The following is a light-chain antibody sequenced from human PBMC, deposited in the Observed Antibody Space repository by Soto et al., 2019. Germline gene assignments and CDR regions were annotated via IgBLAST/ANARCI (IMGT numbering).Light chain of an antibody. CDR3: QHYNNYPWT. V-gene: IGKV1-5*01. CDR1: QSINRR. CDR2: DAS. Sequence: DIQMTQSPSTLSASVGDRFTITCLSSQSINRRLPWYQQKPWTAPKFLIYDASSLQSGVPSRFSGSGAGTEFTLTISSLQPDDFATYYCQHYNNYPWTFGQGTKVDI. J-gene: IGKJ1*01.